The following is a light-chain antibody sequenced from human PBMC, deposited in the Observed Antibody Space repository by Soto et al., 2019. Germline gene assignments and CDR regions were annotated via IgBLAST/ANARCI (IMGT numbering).Light chain of an antibody. J-gene: IGKJ5*01. CDR2: GAS. CDR3: HQYDNWPKT. Sequence: DIVLTQSPATLSLSPGERATLSCRASQSVSSYLAWYQQNPGQAPRILIYGASTRATGIPARFSGSGSGTEFTLTISSLQSEDFAVYYCHQYDNWPKTFGQGTRLEIK. V-gene: IGKV3-15*01. CDR1: QSVSSY.